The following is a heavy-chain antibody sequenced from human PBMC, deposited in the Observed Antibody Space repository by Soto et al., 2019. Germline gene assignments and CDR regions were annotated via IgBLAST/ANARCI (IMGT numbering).Heavy chain of an antibody. CDR2: IYHSGST. J-gene: IGHJ5*02. CDR3: ARQYYDGAGYPFDP. Sequence: PSETLSLTCAVSGDSISSSNWWSWVRQPPGKGLEWIGEIYHSGSTNYNPSLKTRVTMSVDKSKNQFSLKLSSVTAADTAVYYRARQYYDGAGYPFDPWGQGTLVTVSS. CDR1: GDSISSSNW. V-gene: IGHV4-4*02. D-gene: IGHD3-22*01.